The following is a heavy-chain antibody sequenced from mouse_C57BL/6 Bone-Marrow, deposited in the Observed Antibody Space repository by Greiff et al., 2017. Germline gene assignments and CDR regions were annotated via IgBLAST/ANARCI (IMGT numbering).Heavy chain of an antibody. CDR1: GYTFTSYG. J-gene: IGHJ3*01. Sequence: QVHVKQSGAELARPGASVKLSCKASGYTFTSYGISWVKQRTGQGLEWIGEIYPRSGNTYYNEKFKGKATLTADKSSSTAYMELRSLTSEDSAVYFCARPRIAYWGQGTLVTVSA. CDR3: ARPRIAY. V-gene: IGHV1-81*01. CDR2: IYPRSGNT.